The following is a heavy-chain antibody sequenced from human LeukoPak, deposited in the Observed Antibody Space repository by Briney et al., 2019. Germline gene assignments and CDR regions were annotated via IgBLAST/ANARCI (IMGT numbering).Heavy chain of an antibody. CDR1: GFTLSNYW. CDR2: INIDGSST. D-gene: IGHD2-21*01. CDR3: ARDWAYTQLDI. Sequence: GGSLRLSCAASGFTLSNYWMHWVRQAPGKGLVWVSRINIDGSSTSYADSVKGRFTISRDNAKNTLYLQMNSLRAEDTAVYYCARDWAYTQLDIWGRGSLVTVSS. J-gene: IGHJ2*01. V-gene: IGHV3-74*01.